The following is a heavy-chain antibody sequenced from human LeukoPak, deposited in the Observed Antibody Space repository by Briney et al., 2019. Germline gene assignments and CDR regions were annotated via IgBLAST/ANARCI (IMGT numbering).Heavy chain of an antibody. J-gene: IGHJ4*02. CDR2: INANSGGT. CDR3: ARGPGRANPFDY. D-gene: IGHD1-26*01. CDR1: GYTFTGYY. V-gene: IGHV1-2*02. Sequence: ASVKVSCKASGYTFTGYYIHWVRQAPGQGLEWMGWINANSGGTNSAQKFQGRVTMTRDTSINTAYMELSRLKSDDTAVYYCARGPGRANPFDYWGQGTPVTVSS.